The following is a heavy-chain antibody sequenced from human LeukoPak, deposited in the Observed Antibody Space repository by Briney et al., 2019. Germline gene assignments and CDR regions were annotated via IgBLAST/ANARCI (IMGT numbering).Heavy chain of an antibody. CDR2: IYSSGST. D-gene: IGHD3-3*01. CDR1: GAAISTYF. V-gene: IGHV4-59*01. CDR3: ARDFWSGSVGFDP. Sequence: SETLSLTCTVSGAAISTYFWSWTRQSPGKGLEWIGYIYSSGSTKYNPSLKSRVTISVDASKNQFALTLRSLTAADTAVYYCARDFWSGSVGFDPWGQGTLVTVSS. J-gene: IGHJ5*02.